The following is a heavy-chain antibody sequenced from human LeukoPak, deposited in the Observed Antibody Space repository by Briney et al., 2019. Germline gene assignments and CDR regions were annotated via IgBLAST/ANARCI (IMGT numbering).Heavy chain of an antibody. Sequence: SETLFLTCTVSGGSISSGDYYWSWIRQPPGKGLEWIGYIYYSGSTYYNPSLKSRVTISVDTSKNQFSLKLSSVTAADTAVYYCARDYYGSGSSRYFDFWGQGTLVTVSS. D-gene: IGHD3-10*01. CDR1: GGSISSGDYY. CDR3: ARDYYGSGSSRYFDF. J-gene: IGHJ4*02. CDR2: IYYSGST. V-gene: IGHV4-30-4*01.